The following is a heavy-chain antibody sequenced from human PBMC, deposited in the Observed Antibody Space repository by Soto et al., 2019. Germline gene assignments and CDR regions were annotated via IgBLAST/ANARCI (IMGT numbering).Heavy chain of an antibody. CDR1: GFTFSSYS. CDR2: ISSSTI. V-gene: IGHV3-48*02. J-gene: IGHJ4*02. CDR3: ARGRGSLY. D-gene: IGHD1-26*01. Sequence: EVQLVESGGGLVQPGGSLRLSCAASGFTFSSYSMNWVRQAPGKGLEWVSYISSSTIYYADSVKGRFTISRDNAKNSLCLPMNSLRDEDTAVYYCARGRGSLYWGQGTLVTVSS.